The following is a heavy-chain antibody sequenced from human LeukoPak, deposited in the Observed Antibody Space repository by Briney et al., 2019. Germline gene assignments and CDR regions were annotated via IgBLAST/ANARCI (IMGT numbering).Heavy chain of an antibody. CDR3: ARDMIFKLRYFDWPSPLYGMDV. Sequence: GGSLRLSCAASGFTFSSYAMHWVRQAPGKGLEWVAVISYDGSNKYYADSVKGRFTIYRDNSKNTLYLQMNSRRAEDTAMYYCARDMIFKLRYFDWPSPLYGMDVWGQGTTVTVSS. CDR1: GFTFSSYA. CDR2: ISYDGSNK. J-gene: IGHJ6*02. D-gene: IGHD3-9*01. V-gene: IGHV3-30-3*01.